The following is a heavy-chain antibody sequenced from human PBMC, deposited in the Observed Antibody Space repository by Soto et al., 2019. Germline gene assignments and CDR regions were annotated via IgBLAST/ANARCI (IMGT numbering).Heavy chain of an antibody. Sequence: GGSLRLSCAASGFTVSSNYMSWVRQAPGKGLEWVSVIYSGGSTYYANSVKGRFTISRDNSKNTLYLQMNSMRAEDTAVDYCARTLLTYYYGSGSYRGTYYFDYWGQGTLVTVSS. D-gene: IGHD3-10*01. CDR3: ARTLLTYYYGSGSYRGTYYFDY. J-gene: IGHJ4*02. CDR1: GFTVSSNY. CDR2: IYSGGST. V-gene: IGHV3-53*01.